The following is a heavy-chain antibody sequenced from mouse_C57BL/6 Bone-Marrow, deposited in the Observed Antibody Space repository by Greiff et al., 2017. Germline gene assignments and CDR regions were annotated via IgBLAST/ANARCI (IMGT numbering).Heavy chain of an antibody. J-gene: IGHJ3*01. Sequence: VQLKESGPGLVKPSQSLSLTCSVTGYSITSGYYWNWIRQFPGNKLEWMGYISYDGSNNYNPSLKNRISITRDTSKNQFFLKLNSVTTEDTATYYCARVPIYYYGSSFAYWGQGTLVTVSA. D-gene: IGHD1-1*01. CDR3: ARVPIYYYGSSFAY. CDR2: ISYDGSN. CDR1: GYSITSGYY. V-gene: IGHV3-6*01.